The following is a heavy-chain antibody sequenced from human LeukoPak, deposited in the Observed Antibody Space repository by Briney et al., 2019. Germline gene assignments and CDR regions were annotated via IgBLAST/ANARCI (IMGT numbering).Heavy chain of an antibody. CDR2: INHSGST. J-gene: IGHJ4*02. V-gene: IGHV4-34*01. CDR3: ARSLKISGSYFNY. Sequence: SETLSLTCAVYGGSFSGYYWSWIRQPPGKGLEWIGEINHSGSTNYNPSLKSRVTISVDTSKNQFSLKLSSVTAADTAVYYCARSLKISGSYFNYWGQGTLVTVSS. CDR1: GGSFSGYY. D-gene: IGHD1-26*01.